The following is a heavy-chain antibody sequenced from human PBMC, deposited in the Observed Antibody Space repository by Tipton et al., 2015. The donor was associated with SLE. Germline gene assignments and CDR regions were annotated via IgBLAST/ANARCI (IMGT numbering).Heavy chain of an antibody. Sequence: SLRLSCAASGFTFSTYEMNWVRQAPGKGLEWVSYISSSGSTIFNADSVKGRLTISRDNAKNSLYLQMNSLRGEDTAVYYCARDGLRTGESDYWGQGTLVTVSS. V-gene: IGHV3-48*03. J-gene: IGHJ4*02. D-gene: IGHD7-27*01. CDR3: ARDGLRTGESDY. CDR2: ISSSGSTI. CDR1: GFTFSTYE.